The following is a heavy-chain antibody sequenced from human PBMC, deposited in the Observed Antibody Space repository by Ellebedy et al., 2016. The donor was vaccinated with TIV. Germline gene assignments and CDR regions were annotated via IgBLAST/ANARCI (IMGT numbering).Heavy chain of an antibody. V-gene: IGHV3-23*01. D-gene: IGHD4-23*01. J-gene: IGHJ4*02. CDR1: GFTFSSYA. Sequence: GGSLRLSXAASGFTFSSYAMSWVRQAPGKGLEWVSAISGSGGSTYYADSVKGRFTISRDNSKNTLYLQMNSLRAEDTAVYYCAKDPRGVVTYDYWGQGTLVTVSS. CDR2: ISGSGGST. CDR3: AKDPRGVVTYDY.